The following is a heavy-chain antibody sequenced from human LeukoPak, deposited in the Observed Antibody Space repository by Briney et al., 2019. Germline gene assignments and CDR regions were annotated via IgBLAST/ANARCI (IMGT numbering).Heavy chain of an antibody. J-gene: IGHJ4*02. V-gene: IGHV5-51*01. CDR2: IYPGDSDT. Sequence: GESLKISCKGSGYSFTSYWIGWVRQMPGKGLEWLGIIYPGDSDTRYSPSFQGQVTISADKSISTAYLQWSSLKASDTAMYYCARSITMVRGVIIAQYYFDCWGQGTLVTVSS. CDR3: ARSITMVRGVIIAQYYFDC. CDR1: GYSFTSYW. D-gene: IGHD3-10*01.